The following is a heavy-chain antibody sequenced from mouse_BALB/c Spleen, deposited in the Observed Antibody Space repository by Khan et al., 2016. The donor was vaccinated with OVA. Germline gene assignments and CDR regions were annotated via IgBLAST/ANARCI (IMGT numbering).Heavy chain of an antibody. CDR2: IRYSGNT. CDR1: GYSITSEFA. D-gene: IGHD2-4*01. CDR3: ERKDYYDDDTFTY. V-gene: IGHV3-2*02. J-gene: IGHJ3*01. Sequence: EVQLQESGPGLVKPSQSLSLTCTVTGYSITSEFAWNWIRQFPGNKLEWMGYIRYSGNTRYNPSLKSLISITRDTSRHQFFLQLNSVTTEDTATTYCERKDYYDDDTFTYWGQGTLVTVSS.